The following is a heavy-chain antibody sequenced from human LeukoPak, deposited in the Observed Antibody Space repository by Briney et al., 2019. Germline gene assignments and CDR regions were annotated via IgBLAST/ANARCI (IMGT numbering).Heavy chain of an antibody. V-gene: IGHV3-73*01. CDR1: GFTFSNSA. Sequence: PGGSLRLSCTASGFTFSNSAIHWVRQAPGKGLEWVGRIRGKGYSDPPAYAASVKGRLTISRDDSKSTAFLQMNSLKAEDTAVYFCTVPQSGGNWFDPWGPGTLVTVSS. J-gene: IGHJ5*02. CDR3: TVPQSGGNWFDP. D-gene: IGHD3-16*01. CDR2: IRGKGYSDPP.